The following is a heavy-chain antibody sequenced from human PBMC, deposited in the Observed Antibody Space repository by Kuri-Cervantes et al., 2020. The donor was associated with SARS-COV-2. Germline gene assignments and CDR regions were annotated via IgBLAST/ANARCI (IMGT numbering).Heavy chain of an antibody. CDR2: ISSSSNYI. Sequence: GESLKISCAASGFTFSSYSMNWVRQAPGKGLEWVSFISSSSNYICYADSLKGRFTISRDNAKNSLYLQMNSPRAEDTAVYYCARDGSRYSTSSFNYYYYMDVWGKGTTVTDSS. CDR1: GFTFSSYS. V-gene: IGHV3-21*01. CDR3: ARDGSRYSTSSFNYYYYMDV. J-gene: IGHJ6*03. D-gene: IGHD6-6*01.